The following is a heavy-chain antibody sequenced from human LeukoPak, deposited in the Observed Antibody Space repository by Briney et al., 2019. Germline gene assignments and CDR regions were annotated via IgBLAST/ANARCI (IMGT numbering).Heavy chain of an antibody. CDR1: GFTFSSYW. Sequence: PGGSLRLSCAASGFTFSSYWMHWVRQAPGKGLAWVSRINSDGSSTSYADSVKGRFTISRDNAKNTLYLQMNSLRAEDTAVYYCARDYSKTVTFDYWGQGTLVTVSS. CDR2: INSDGSST. D-gene: IGHD4-11*01. J-gene: IGHJ4*02. V-gene: IGHV3-74*01. CDR3: ARDYSKTVTFDY.